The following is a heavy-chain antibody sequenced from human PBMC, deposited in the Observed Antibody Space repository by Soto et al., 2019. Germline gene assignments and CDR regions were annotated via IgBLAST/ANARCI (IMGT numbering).Heavy chain of an antibody. CDR3: ARRTAVAGTMSYYYYGMDV. J-gene: IGHJ6*02. V-gene: IGHV5-10-1*01. D-gene: IGHD6-19*01. Sequence: GASLKISCKGSGYSFTSYWISWVRQMPGKGLEWMGRIDPSDSYTNYSPSFQGHVTISADKSISTAYLQWSSLKASDTAMYYCARRTAVAGTMSYYYYGMDVWGQGTTVTVSS. CDR2: IDPSDSYT. CDR1: GYSFTSYW.